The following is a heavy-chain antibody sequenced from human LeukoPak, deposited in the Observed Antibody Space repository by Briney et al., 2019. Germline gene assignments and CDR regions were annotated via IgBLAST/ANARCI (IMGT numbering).Heavy chain of an antibody. CDR1: GFTFSSYG. CDR3: AKVGEQQLADY. V-gene: IGHV3-30*18. J-gene: IGHJ4*02. CDR2: ISYDGSSK. D-gene: IGHD6-13*01. Sequence: GGSLRLSCAASGFTFSSYGVHWVRQAPGKGLEWVAVISYDGSSKYYADSVKGRFTISRDNSKNTLYLQMNSLGGEDTAVYYCAKVGEQQLADYWGQGTLVTVSS.